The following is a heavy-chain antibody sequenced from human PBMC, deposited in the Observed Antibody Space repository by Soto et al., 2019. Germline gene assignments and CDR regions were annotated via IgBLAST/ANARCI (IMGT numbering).Heavy chain of an antibody. CDR3: ARVPGVLLSGSFDY. V-gene: IGHV1-18*01. CDR1: GYTFTSYG. D-gene: IGHD3-10*01. J-gene: IGHJ4*02. CDR2: ISAYNGNT. Sequence: ASVKVSCKASGYTFTSYGISWVRQAPGQGLEWMGWISAYNGNTNYAQKLQGRVTMTTDTSTSTAYMELRSLRSDDTAVYYCARVPGVLLSGSFDYWGQGTLVTVSS.